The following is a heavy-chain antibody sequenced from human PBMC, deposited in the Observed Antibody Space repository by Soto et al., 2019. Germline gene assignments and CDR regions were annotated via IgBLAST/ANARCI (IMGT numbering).Heavy chain of an antibody. V-gene: IGHV4-34*01. CDR3: ARGKQLGGFYYYYYMDV. CDR1: GGSFSGYY. J-gene: IGHJ6*03. D-gene: IGHD6-6*01. Sequence: PSETLSLTCAVYGGSFSGYYWSWIRQPPGKGLEWIGEINHSGSTNYNPSLKSRVTISVDTSKNQFSLKLSSVTAADTAVYYCARGKQLGGFYYYYYMDVWGKGTTVTVSS. CDR2: INHSGST.